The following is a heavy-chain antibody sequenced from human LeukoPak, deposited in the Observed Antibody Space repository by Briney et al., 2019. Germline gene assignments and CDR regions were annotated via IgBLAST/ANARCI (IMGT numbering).Heavy chain of an antibody. CDR3: ARYYYDSSAFYYFDY. V-gene: IGHV3-21*01. CDR1: GFTFSSYA. D-gene: IGHD3-22*01. Sequence: PGGSLRLSCAASGFTFSSYAMGWVRQAPGKGLEWVSSISSSSSYIYYADSVKGRFTISRDNAKNSLYLQMNSLRAEDTAVYYCARYYYDSSAFYYFDYWGQGTLVTVSS. CDR2: ISSSSSYI. J-gene: IGHJ4*02.